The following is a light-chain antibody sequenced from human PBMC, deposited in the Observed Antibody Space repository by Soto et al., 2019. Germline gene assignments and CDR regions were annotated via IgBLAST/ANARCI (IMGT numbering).Light chain of an antibody. CDR3: LQHNSYPRT. J-gene: IGKJ1*01. CDR1: QGISNG. V-gene: IGKV1-17*01. CDR2: AAF. Sequence: DIQMTQSPSSLSASVGDRVTITCRASQGISNGLGGYQQKPGKGPKRLIYAAFSLQSGVQSRFSGSGSGTEFPLTLGRLQPEDCATYYLLQHNSYPRTFRQGPKVEI.